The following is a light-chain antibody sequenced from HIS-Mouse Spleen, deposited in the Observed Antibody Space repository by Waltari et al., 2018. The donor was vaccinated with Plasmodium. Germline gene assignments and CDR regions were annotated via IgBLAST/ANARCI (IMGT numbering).Light chain of an antibody. V-gene: IGKV3-20*01. J-gene: IGKJ1*01. CDR1: QRVSSSY. CDR2: GAS. CDR3: QQYGSSGT. Sequence: EIVLTQSPGTLSLSPGERATLTCRASQRVSSSYLAWYQQKPGQAPRLLIYGASSRATGIADRCSGSGSGTDFTLTISRLEPEDFAVYYCQQYGSSGTFGQGTKVEIK.